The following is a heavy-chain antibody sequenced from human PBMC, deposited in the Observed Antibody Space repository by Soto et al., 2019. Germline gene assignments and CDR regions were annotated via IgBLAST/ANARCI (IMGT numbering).Heavy chain of an antibody. D-gene: IGHD3-10*01. CDR2: IIPILGIA. V-gene: IGHV1-69*08. Sequence: QVQLVQSGAEVKKPGSSVKVSCKASGGTFSSYTISWVRQAPGQGLEWMGRIIPILGIANYAQKFKGRVTITSDKSTSTAYMELSSLRSEDTAVYYCPREGDVLLWFGEQTWWFDPGGRG. CDR1: GGTFSSYT. CDR3: PREGDVLLWFGEQTWWFDP. J-gene: IGHJ5*02.